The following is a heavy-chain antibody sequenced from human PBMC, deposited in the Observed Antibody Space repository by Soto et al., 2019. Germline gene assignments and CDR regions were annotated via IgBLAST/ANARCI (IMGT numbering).Heavy chain of an antibody. CDR1: GFSFSDYA. J-gene: IGHJ4*01. Sequence: GGSLRLSCKASGFSFSDYAMTWVRQAQGQGLEWVSVISGSGDNTFYAASVKGRFAISRDNSKNVLYLQMNSLSADDAAVYFCAKGRAITVYGVDSLFDYWGLGTLVTVCS. V-gene: IGHV3-23*01. D-gene: IGHD3-3*01. CDR3: AKGRAITVYGVDSLFDY. CDR2: ISGSGDNT.